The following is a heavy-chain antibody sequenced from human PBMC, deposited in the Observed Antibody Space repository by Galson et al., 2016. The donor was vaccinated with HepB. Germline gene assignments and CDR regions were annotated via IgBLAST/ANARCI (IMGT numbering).Heavy chain of an antibody. D-gene: IGHD3-3*01. CDR2: ISYDGSNK. CDR1: GFTFNTYD. CDR3: ARAIGDLWSGYSPHFDY. V-gene: IGHV3-33*05. J-gene: IGHJ4*02. Sequence: SLRLSCAASGFTFNTYDMHWVRQAPGKGLEWVAVISYDGSNKYYADSVKGRFTISRDNFKKTLYLQMNSLRVEDTAVYYCARAIGDLWSGYSPHFDYWGQGTLVAVSS.